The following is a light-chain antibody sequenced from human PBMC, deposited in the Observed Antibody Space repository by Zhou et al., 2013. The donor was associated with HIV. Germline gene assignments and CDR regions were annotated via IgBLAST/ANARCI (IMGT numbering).Light chain of an antibody. CDR1: QSLNGD. CDR3: QQYGNSPYT. Sequence: PEERATLSCRASQSLNGDLAWYQQKPGQAPRLLIYGASSRATGIPDRFSGSGSGTDFTLTISRLETGDFAVYYCQQYGNSPYTFGQGTKLEMK. V-gene: IGKV3-20*01. J-gene: IGKJ2*01. CDR2: GAS.